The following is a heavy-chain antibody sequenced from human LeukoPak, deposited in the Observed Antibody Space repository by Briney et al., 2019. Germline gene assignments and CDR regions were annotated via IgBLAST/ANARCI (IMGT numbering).Heavy chain of an antibody. Sequence: SETLSLTCAVYGGFFSGYYWSWIRQPPGKGLEWIGEINHSGSTNYNPSLKSRVTISVDTSKNQFSLKLSSVTAADTAVYYCARVDYKYYYGSGTRDWFDPWGQGTLVTVSS. J-gene: IGHJ5*02. CDR3: ARVDYKYYYGSGTRDWFDP. V-gene: IGHV4-34*01. CDR1: GGFFSGYY. CDR2: INHSGST. D-gene: IGHD3-10*01.